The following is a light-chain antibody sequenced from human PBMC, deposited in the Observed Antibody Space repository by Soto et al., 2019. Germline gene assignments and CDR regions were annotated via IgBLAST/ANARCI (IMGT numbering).Light chain of an antibody. V-gene: IGKV3-20*01. Sequence: EILMTQSPATLSVSPGERATLSCRASQSVSSNLAWYQQKPGQAPRLLIYGVSSRATGIPDRFSGSGSGTDFTLTISRLEPEDFAVYYCQQYGSSSITFGQGTRLEIK. CDR3: QQYGSSSIT. CDR2: GVS. J-gene: IGKJ5*01. CDR1: QSVSSN.